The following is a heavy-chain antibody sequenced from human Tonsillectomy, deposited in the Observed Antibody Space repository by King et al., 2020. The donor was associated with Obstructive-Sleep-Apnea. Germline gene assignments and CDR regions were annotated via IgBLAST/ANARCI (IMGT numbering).Heavy chain of an antibody. Sequence: QLQESGPGLVKPSETLSLTCTVSGYSISSGYCWGWIRQSPGKGLEWIGSIYHTGNTYNNPSLKSRVTMSVDTSMNQFSLKLSSVTAADTAVYYCARGRTIISQDYWGQGTLVTVSS. V-gene: IGHV4-38-2*02. D-gene: IGHD3-22*01. CDR3: ARGRTIISQDY. CDR2: IYHTGNT. J-gene: IGHJ4*02. CDR1: GYSISSGYC.